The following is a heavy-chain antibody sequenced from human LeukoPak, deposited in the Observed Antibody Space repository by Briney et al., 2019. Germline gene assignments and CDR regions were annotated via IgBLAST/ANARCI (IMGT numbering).Heavy chain of an antibody. CDR2: IYYSGST. CDR3: ARDAGSYYIPYYMDV. Sequence: SETLSLTCTVSGGSISSSSYYWGWIRQPPGKGLEWIGSIYYSGSTYYNPSLKSRVTISVDTSKNQFSLKLSSVTAADTAVYYCARDAGSYYIPYYMDVWGKGTTVTVSS. J-gene: IGHJ6*03. D-gene: IGHD1-26*01. V-gene: IGHV4-39*07. CDR1: GGSISSSSYY.